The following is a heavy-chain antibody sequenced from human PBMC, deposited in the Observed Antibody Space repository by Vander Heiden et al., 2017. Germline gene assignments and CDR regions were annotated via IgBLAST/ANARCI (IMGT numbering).Heavy chain of an antibody. V-gene: IGHV3-21*01. CDR3: ARGVIPDATRYYGMDV. CDR2: ISSSSSYL. D-gene: IGHD2-2*01. J-gene: IGHJ6*02. Sequence: EGQLVESGEGLVRPGGSLGLACIASGLTSSTKSVNRVRQGTGKGLGWVSAISSSSSYLYHADSLKGRFTISRDNAKNSLYLKMNSLRAEDTAVYYCARGVIPDATRYYGMDVWGRGTTVTVSS. CDR1: GLTSSTKS.